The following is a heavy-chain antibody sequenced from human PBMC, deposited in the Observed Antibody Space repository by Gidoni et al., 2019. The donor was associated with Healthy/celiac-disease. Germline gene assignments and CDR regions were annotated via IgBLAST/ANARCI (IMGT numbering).Heavy chain of an antibody. CDR3: AKLGYCSSTSCSYAEYFQH. J-gene: IGHJ1*01. D-gene: IGHD2-2*01. CDR2: ISGSGGST. CDR1: GFTFSSYA. V-gene: IGHV3-23*01. Sequence: EVQLLESGGGLVQPGGSLRLSCAASGFTFSSYAMSWVRQAPGKGLEWVSAISGSGGSTYYADSVKGRFTISRDNSKNTLYLQMNSLRAEDTAVYYCAKLGYCSSTSCSYAEYFQHWGQGTLVTVSS.